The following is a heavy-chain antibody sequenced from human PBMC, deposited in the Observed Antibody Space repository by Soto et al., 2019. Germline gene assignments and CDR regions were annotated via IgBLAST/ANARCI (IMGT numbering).Heavy chain of an antibody. J-gene: IGHJ6*02. D-gene: IGHD5-12*01. CDR3: ARRGRLQGGYDCYYYYGMDV. CDR1: GCSISSSSFH. Sequence: PSETLSLTCTVSGCSISSSSFHWSWIRQPPGKGLEWIGYIYYSGSTNYNPSLKSRVTISVDTSKNQFSLKLSSVTAADTAVYYCARRGRLQGGYDCYYYYGMDVWGQGTTVTVSS. CDR2: IYYSGST. V-gene: IGHV4-61*05.